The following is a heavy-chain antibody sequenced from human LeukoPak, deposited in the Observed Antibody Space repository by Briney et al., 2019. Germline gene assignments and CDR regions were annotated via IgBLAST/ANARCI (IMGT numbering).Heavy chain of an antibody. CDR3: ARDPYYGSGKYYHGMDL. V-gene: IGHV4-34*01. D-gene: IGHD3-10*01. CDR2: INHSGST. Sequence: SETLSLTCAVYGGSFSGYYWSWIRQPPGKGLEWIGEINHSGSTNYNPSLKSRVTISVDTSKNQLSLKLSSVTAADTAVYYCARDPYYGSGKYYHGMDLWGQGTTVTVSS. CDR1: GGSFSGYY. J-gene: IGHJ6*02.